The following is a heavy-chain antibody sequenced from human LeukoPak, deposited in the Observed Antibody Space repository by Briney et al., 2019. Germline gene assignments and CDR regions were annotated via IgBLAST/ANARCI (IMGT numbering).Heavy chain of an antibody. D-gene: IGHD1-1*01. CDR3: ANGNEGGRKKNWFDP. CDR2: ISGSGGST. Sequence: GGSLRLSCAASGFTFSSYAMHWVRQAPGKGLEWVSAISGSGGSTYYADSVKGRFTISRDNSKNTLYLQMNSLRAEDTAVYYCANGNEGGRKKNWFDPGGQGPLVTVSS. CDR1: GFTFSSYA. J-gene: IGHJ5*02. V-gene: IGHV3-23*01.